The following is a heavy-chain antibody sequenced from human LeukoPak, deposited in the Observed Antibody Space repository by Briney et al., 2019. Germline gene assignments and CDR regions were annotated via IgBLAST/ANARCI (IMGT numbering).Heavy chain of an antibody. D-gene: IGHD6-6*01. CDR2: TRDKANSYTT. V-gene: IGHV3-72*01. Sequence: GGSLRLSCAASGFTFSDAWMSWVRQAPGMGLEWVGRTRDKANSYTTEYAASVQGRFTISRDDSKNSLYLQMNSLKTEDTAVYYCTRAGGSSWSDTQFNNWGQGTLVTVSS. CDR3: TRAGGSSWSDTQFNN. CDR1: GFTFSDAW. J-gene: IGHJ4*02.